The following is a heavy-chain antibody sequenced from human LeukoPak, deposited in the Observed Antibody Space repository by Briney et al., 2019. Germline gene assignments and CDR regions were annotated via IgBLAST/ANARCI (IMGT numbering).Heavy chain of an antibody. CDR3: ARGRDGSTDY. Sequence: GASVKVSCKASGYTFTSYDINWVRQATGQGLEWMGWMNPNSRNTGYAQKFQGRVTITRNTSIRTAYMELRSLRSEDTAVYYCARGRDGSTDYWGQGTLVTVSS. V-gene: IGHV1-8*03. CDR2: MNPNSRNT. CDR1: GYTFTSYD. J-gene: IGHJ4*02. D-gene: IGHD5-24*01.